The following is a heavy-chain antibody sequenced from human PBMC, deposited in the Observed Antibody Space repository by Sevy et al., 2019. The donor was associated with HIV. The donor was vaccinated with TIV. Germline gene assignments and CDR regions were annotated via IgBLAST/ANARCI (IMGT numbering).Heavy chain of an antibody. D-gene: IGHD5-18*01. CDR1: GGTISGRSYY. J-gene: IGHJ4*02. Sequence: SETLSLTCSVSGGTISGRSYYWGWIRQPPGKGLEWIGNIYHTGSTYYNPSLKSRVTVSVDTSKKQFSLSLTSVTAADTAVYYCHLSLGYRYGLDYWSQGTLVTVSS. CDR2: IYHTGST. V-gene: IGHV4-39*01. CDR3: HLSLGYRYGLDY.